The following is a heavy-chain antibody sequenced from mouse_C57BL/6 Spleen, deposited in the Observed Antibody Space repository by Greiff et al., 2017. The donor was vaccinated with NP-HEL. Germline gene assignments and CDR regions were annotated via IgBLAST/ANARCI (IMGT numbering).Heavy chain of an antibody. CDR1: GFTFSSYA. CDR2: ISSGGDYI. J-gene: IGHJ1*03. D-gene: IGHD1-1*01. CDR3: TRVGDYGVPTGYFDV. Sequence: DVMLVESGEGLVKPGGSLKLSCAASGFTFSSYAMSWVRQTPEKRLEWVAYISSGGDYIYYADTVKGRFTISRDNARNTLYLQMSSLKSEDTAMYYCTRVGDYGVPTGYFDVWGTGTTVTVSS. V-gene: IGHV5-9-1*02.